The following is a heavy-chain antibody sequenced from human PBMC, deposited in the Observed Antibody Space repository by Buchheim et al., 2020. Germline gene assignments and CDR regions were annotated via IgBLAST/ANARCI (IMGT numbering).Heavy chain of an antibody. J-gene: IGHJ6*02. CDR3: ARQELYYDSSGWAYYYYGMDV. CDR1: GYSFTSYW. Sequence: EVQLVQSGAEVKKPGESLRISCKGSGYSFTSYWISWVRQMPGKGLEWMGRIDPSDSYTNYSPSFHGHVTISAVKSISTAYPQWSSLKASDTAMYYCARQELYYDSSGWAYYYYGMDVWGQGTT. CDR2: IDPSDSYT. D-gene: IGHD3-22*01. V-gene: IGHV5-10-1*01.